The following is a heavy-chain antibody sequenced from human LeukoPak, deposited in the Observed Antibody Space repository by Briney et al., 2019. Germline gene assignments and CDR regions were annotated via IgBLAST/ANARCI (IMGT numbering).Heavy chain of an antibody. CDR2: ISPGGGPT. CDR1: GFPFSSHG. D-gene: IGHD3-10*01. Sequence: GGSLRLSCAGSGFPFSSHGMNWVRQAPGKGLEWVSGISPGGGPTYYADSVRGRFTISRDDSKNTLYLQMKNLRAEDTAVYYCAKPYGSGSYYRAKGDRPPYFDYWGQGTLVTVSS. J-gene: IGHJ4*02. V-gene: IGHV3-23*01. CDR3: AKPYGSGSYYRAKGDRPPYFDY.